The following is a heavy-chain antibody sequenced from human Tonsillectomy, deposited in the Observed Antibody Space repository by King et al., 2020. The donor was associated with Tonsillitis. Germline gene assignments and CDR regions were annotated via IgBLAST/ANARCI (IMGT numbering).Heavy chain of an antibody. J-gene: IGHJ5*02. Sequence: LVQSGAEVKKPGESLKISCKASGYDFPSYWIGWVRQMPGKGLEWMGIIYPGDSDTRYSPSFQGQVTISADKSIRTAYLQWSSLKATDTAIYYCAGHAGSEYITSAERLFYWSDPWGQGTLVTVSA. D-gene: IGHD1-1*01. V-gene: IGHV5-51*01. CDR2: IYPGDSDT. CDR1: GYDFPSYW. CDR3: AGHAGSEYITSAERLFYWSDP.